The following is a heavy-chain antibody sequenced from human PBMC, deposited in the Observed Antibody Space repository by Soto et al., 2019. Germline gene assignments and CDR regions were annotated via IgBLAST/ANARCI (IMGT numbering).Heavy chain of an antibody. CDR2: INHSGST. D-gene: IGHD3-10*01. J-gene: IGHJ4*02. Sequence: QVQLQQWGAGLLKPSETLSLTCAVYGGSFSGYYWSWIRQPPGKGLEWIGEINHSGSTNYNPSLKSRVTISVDPSKNQFSLKLSSVTAADTAVYYCARGPLYMVRGVIALYYFDYWGQGTLVTVSS. V-gene: IGHV4-34*01. CDR3: ARGPLYMVRGVIALYYFDY. CDR1: GGSFSGYY.